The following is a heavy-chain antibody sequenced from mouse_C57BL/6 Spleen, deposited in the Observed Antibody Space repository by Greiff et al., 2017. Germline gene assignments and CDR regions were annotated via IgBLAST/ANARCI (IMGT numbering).Heavy chain of an antibody. J-gene: IGHJ2*01. CDR3: AREGLRRVDY. V-gene: IGHV3-6*01. CDR2: ISYDGSN. CDR1: GYSITSGYY. Sequence: EVKLEESGPGLVKPSQSLSLTCSVTGYSITSGYYWNWIRQFPGNKLEWMGYISYDGSNNYNPSLKNRISITRDTSKNQFFLKLNSGTTEDTATYYCAREGLRRVDYWGQGTTLTVSS. D-gene: IGHD2-4*01.